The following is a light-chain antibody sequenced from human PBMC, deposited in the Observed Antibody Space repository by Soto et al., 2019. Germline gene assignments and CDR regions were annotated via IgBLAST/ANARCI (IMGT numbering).Light chain of an antibody. CDR3: CSYAGSSTWV. Sequence: QSALTQPASVSGSPGQSITISCTGTSSDVGSYNLVSWYQQHPGKAPKLMIYEVSKRPSGVSNRFSGSKSSNTASLTISGLQAEDEADYYCCSYAGSSTWVFGVGTTLTVL. CDR2: EVS. CDR1: SSDVGSYNL. J-gene: IGLJ3*02. V-gene: IGLV2-23*02.